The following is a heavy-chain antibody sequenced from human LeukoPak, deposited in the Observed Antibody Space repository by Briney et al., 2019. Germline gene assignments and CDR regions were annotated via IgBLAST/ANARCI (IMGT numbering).Heavy chain of an antibody. Sequence: PSETLSLTCTASGGSISSYYWSWIRQPPGKGLEWIGYIYYSGSTNYNPSLKSRVTISVDTSKNQFSLKLSSVTAADTAVYYGARLPYGSGSYGYYYGMDVWGQGTTVTVSS. CDR3: ARLPYGSGSYGYYYGMDV. J-gene: IGHJ6*02. D-gene: IGHD3-10*01. CDR1: GGSISSYY. CDR2: IYYSGST. V-gene: IGHV4-59*01.